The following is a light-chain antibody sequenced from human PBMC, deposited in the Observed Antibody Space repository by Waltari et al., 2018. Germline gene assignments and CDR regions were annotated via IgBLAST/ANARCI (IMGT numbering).Light chain of an antibody. CDR3: QQYGSSPLIT. Sequence: EIVLTQSPGTLSLSPGERATPPCRASQSVSSSYLAWYQQKPGQAPRLLIYDASSRATGIPDRFSGSGSGTDFTLTISRLEPEDFAVYYCQQYGSSPLITFGQGTRLEIK. V-gene: IGKV3-20*01. CDR2: DAS. CDR1: QSVSSSY. J-gene: IGKJ5*01.